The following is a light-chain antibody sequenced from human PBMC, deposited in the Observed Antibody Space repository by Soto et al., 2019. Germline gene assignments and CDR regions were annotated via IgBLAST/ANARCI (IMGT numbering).Light chain of an antibody. V-gene: IGKV1-39*01. CDR3: KQSYSTPQHT. J-gene: IGKJ2*01. CDR2: AAS. Sequence: DIQMTQSPSSLSASVGDRVTITCRASQSIRYYLNWYQQKPGKAPKLLIYAASSLQSGVPSRFSGSGSGTDFTLTISSVQPEDFATYYCKQSYSTPQHTLGQGNKLEIK. CDR1: QSIRYY.